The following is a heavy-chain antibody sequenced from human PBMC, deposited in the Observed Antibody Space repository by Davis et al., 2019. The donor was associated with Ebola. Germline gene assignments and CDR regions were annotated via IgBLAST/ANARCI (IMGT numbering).Heavy chain of an antibody. CDR1: GFTFDDYA. Sequence: SLKISCAASGFTFDDYAMHWVRQAPGKGLEWVSGISWNSGSIGYADSVKGRFTISRDNAKNSLYQQMNSLRAEDTALYYCAKDIEVFYDSSGNFDYWGQGTLVTVSS. CDR3: AKDIEVFYDSSGNFDY. CDR2: ISWNSGSI. V-gene: IGHV3-9*01. J-gene: IGHJ4*02. D-gene: IGHD3-22*01.